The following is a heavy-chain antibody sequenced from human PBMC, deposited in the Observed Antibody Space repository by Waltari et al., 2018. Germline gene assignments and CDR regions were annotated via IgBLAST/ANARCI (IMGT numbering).Heavy chain of an antibody. Sequence: QVQLQASGPGLVKPSETLSLTCTVSGGSISSYYWSWIQQPPGKGLEWIGYIYYSGSTNYNPSLKSRVTISVDTSKNQFSLKLSSVTAADTAVYYCARAGIAAAQYNWFDPWGQGTLVTVSS. V-gene: IGHV4-59*01. D-gene: IGHD6-13*01. CDR1: GGSISSYY. J-gene: IGHJ5*02. CDR2: IYYSGST. CDR3: ARAGIAAAQYNWFDP.